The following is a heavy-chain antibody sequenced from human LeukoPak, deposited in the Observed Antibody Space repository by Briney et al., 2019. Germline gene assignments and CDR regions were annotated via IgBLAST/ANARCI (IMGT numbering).Heavy chain of an antibody. CDR1: GFTFSSYA. Sequence: GGSLRLSCAASGFTFSSYAMSWVRQAPGKGLEWVSAISGSGGSTYYADSVKGRFTISRDNSKNTLYLQMNSPRAEDTAVYYCARDRSNYYGSGSYSRWGQGTLVTVSS. CDR3: ARDRSNYYGSGSYSR. J-gene: IGHJ4*02. V-gene: IGHV3-23*01. CDR2: ISGSGGST. D-gene: IGHD3-10*01.